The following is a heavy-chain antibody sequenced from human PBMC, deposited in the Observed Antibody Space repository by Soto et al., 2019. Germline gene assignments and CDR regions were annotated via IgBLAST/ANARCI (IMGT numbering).Heavy chain of an antibody. Sequence: QVQLVQSGAEVKKPGASVKVSCKASGYTFTGYYMHWVRQAPGQGLEWMGWINPNSGDTNYAQKFQGWVTMTRDTSISTAYMELSRLRSDDTAVYYCARSDDYGDPAFDYWGQGTLVTVSS. CDR1: GYTFTGYY. D-gene: IGHD4-17*01. V-gene: IGHV1-2*04. CDR3: ARSDDYGDPAFDY. CDR2: INPNSGDT. J-gene: IGHJ4*02.